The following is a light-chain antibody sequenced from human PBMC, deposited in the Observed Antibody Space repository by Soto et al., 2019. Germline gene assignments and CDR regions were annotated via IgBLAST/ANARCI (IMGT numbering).Light chain of an antibody. CDR2: GAS. V-gene: IGKV3-15*01. J-gene: IGKJ1*01. CDR1: QSVNSY. Sequence: EKVMTQSPATLSMSPGERATLSCRASQSVNSYLAWYQQKPGQAPRLLIYGASTRATGIPARFSGSGSGTEFTLTISSLPSEDFAVYYCQQYTKWHSWTLGQGTKVEIK. CDR3: QQYTKWHSWT.